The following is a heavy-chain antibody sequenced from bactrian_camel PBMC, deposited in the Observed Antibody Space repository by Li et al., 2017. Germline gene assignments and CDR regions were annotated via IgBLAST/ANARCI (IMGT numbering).Heavy chain of an antibody. CDR1: GYTSSM. V-gene: IGHV3S53*01. J-gene: IGHJ4*01. CDR2: LYKDGRT. D-gene: IGHD3*01. Sequence: HVQLVESGGGSVQAGGSLRLSCAASGYTSSMAWFRQAPGKEREGVAHLYKDGRTTYADSVKGRFTISKANGQNTLYLQMNSLKPEDTAMYYCVVDYEFCLAYSMPKATYWGQGTQVTVS. CDR3: VVDYEFCLAYSMPKATY.